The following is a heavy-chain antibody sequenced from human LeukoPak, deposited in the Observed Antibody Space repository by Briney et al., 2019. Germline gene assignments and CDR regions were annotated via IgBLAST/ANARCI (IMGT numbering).Heavy chain of an antibody. Sequence: GRSLRLSCAASGFTFSSYAMHWVRQAPGKGLEWVAVISYDGSNKYYADSVKGRFTISRDNSKNTLYLQMNSLRAEDTAVYYCARKLSYGSSYYYSGMDVGGQGPTVTVSS. D-gene: IGHD5-18*01. CDR3: ARKLSYGSSYYYSGMDV. J-gene: IGHJ6*02. V-gene: IGHV3-30-3*01. CDR2: ISYDGSNK. CDR1: GFTFSSYA.